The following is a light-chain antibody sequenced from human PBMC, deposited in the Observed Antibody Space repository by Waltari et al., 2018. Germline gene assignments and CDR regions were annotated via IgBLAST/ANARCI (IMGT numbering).Light chain of an antibody. CDR2: SNN. CDR3: AAWDDSLNGVV. V-gene: IGLV1-44*01. Sequence: QSVLTQPPSASGTPGQRVTNSCSGSSPNIGSNTVNWYQQLPGTAPKLLLYSNNQRPPGVPDRFSGSKSGTSASLAISGLQSEDEADYYCAAWDDSLNGVVFGGGTKLTVL. CDR1: SPNIGSNT. J-gene: IGLJ2*01.